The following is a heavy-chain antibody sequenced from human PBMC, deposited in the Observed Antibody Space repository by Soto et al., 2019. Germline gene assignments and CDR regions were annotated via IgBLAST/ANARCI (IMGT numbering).Heavy chain of an antibody. J-gene: IGHJ6*02. Sequence: EVQLLESGGGLVHPGGSLRLSCAASGFTFSTYAMTWVRQAPGKGRKWVSALSASGATTYHADSLKGRFTISRDNSENTLYLKMNSLRAEDTAVYYCAKGLSGIQYYYYGMEVWGQGTTVTVSS. CDR1: GFTFSTYA. CDR2: LSASGATT. CDR3: AKGLSGIQYYYYGMEV. D-gene: IGHD1-26*01. V-gene: IGHV3-23*01.